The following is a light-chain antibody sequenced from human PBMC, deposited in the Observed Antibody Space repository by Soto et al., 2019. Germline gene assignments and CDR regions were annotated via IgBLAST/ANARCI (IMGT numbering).Light chain of an antibody. V-gene: IGLV2-14*01. Sequence: QSALTQPASGSGSPGQSITISCTGTSSDVGGYNYVSWYQQHPGKAPKLMIYEVSNRPSGVSNRFSGSKSGNTASLTISGLQAEDDADYYCSSYTSSSTLVFGGGTKLTVL. CDR2: EVS. CDR1: SSDVGGYNY. CDR3: SSYTSSSTLV. J-gene: IGLJ2*01.